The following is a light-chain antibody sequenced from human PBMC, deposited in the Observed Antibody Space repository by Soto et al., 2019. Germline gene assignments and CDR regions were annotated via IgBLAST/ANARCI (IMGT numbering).Light chain of an antibody. CDR2: GAS. Sequence: IELTPSPCTLSLSPSARAPLSCRASQSVTKSLAWYQQKPGQAPRLLIYGASSRATGIPDRFSGSGSGTDFTLTISRLEPEDFAVYYCQQYGGSPRTVGQGTKVDIK. CDR1: QSVTKS. V-gene: IGKV3-20*01. J-gene: IGKJ1*01. CDR3: QQYGGSPRT.